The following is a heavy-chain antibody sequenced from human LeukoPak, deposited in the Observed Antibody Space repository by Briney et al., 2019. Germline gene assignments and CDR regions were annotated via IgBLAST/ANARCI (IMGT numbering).Heavy chain of an antibody. CDR2: ISTSGTDT. CDR1: GFTFSNYA. Sequence: PGGSLRLSCAASGFTFSNYAMAWVRQAPGKGLEWVSGISTSGTDTYYADSVKGRFTISRDNSKNTLYLQMHSLRAEDTAVYFCAKGSLWGQGTMITVSS. J-gene: IGHJ3*01. CDR3: AKGSL. V-gene: IGHV3-23*01.